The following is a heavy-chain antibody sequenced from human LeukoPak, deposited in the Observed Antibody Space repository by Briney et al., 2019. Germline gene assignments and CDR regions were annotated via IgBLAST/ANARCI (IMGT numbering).Heavy chain of an antibody. V-gene: IGHV3-21*01. CDR2: ISSSSSYI. CDR3: ARVISAAGYDY. J-gene: IGHJ4*02. Sequence: GGSLRLSCAASGFTFSSYSMNWVRQAPGKGLAWVSSISSSSSYIYYADSVKGRFTISRDNAKNSLYLQMNSLRAEDTAVYYCARVISAAGYDYWGQGTLVTVSS. D-gene: IGHD5-12*01. CDR1: GFTFSSYS.